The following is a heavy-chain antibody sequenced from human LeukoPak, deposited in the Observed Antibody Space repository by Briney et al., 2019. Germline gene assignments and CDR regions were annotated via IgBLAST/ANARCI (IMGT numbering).Heavy chain of an antibody. CDR1: GFTFSSYG. J-gene: IGHJ4*02. D-gene: IGHD3-10*01. CDR3: ARDRGTNFFGSGSPPGGGYFDY. V-gene: IGHV3-33*01. CDR2: IWYDGSNK. Sequence: GRSLRLSCAASGFTFSSYGMQWVRQAPGKGLEWVAIIWYDGSNKFFADSVKGRFTISRDNSKNTVYLQMNSLRAEDTAMYYCARDRGTNFFGSGSPPGGGYFDYWGQGTLVTVSS.